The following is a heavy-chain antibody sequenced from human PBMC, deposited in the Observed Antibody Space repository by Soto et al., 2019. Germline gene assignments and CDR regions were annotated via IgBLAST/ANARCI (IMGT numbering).Heavy chain of an antibody. D-gene: IGHD2-15*01. CDR3: ARHDCISSSCYYYYYDIMAV. CDR2: IIPIFDTA. J-gene: IGHJ6*02. CDR1: GGTFSSYA. Sequence: SVKVSCKTSGGTFSSYAISWVRQAPGQGLEWMGGIIPIFDTANYAQKFQGRVTITADESTSTAYMELSSLRSEDTAVYYCARHDCISSSCYYYYYDIMAVWGQRSTDTVSS. V-gene: IGHV1-69*13.